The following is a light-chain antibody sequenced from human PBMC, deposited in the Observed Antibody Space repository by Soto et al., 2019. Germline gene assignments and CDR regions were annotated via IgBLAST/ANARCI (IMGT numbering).Light chain of an antibody. J-gene: IGKJ2*01. Sequence: EILMTQSPATLSVSPGERATLSCRASQSISTNLAWYQQTPGQAPRLLIYGASSRATGIPARFSGSGSGTQFTLTISNRQSEDFVVYYCQQSNTWPRTFGQGTKLEIK. CDR3: QQSNTWPRT. V-gene: IGKV3-15*01. CDR1: QSISTN. CDR2: GAS.